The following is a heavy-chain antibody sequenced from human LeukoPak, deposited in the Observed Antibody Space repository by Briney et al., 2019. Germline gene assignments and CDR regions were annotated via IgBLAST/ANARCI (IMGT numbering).Heavy chain of an antibody. D-gene: IGHD3-16*01. CDR3: ARDRGYAYFIDY. CDR1: GGSISSGSYY. J-gene: IGHJ4*02. CDR2: IFYSGST. V-gene: IGHV4-61*01. Sequence: SQTLSITCTVSGGSISSGSYYWSWIRQPPGKGLEWIGYIFYSGSTNYNPSLKSRVTISVDTSKNQFSLKLSSVTAADTAVYYCARDRGYAYFIDYWGQGTLVTVSS.